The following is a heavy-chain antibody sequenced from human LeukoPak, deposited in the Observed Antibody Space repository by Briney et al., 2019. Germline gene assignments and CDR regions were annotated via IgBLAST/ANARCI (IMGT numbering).Heavy chain of an antibody. CDR2: IYYTGDN. V-gene: IGHV4-59*08. J-gene: IGHJ4*02. Sequence: SETLSLTCTVSGGAISSDYWTWIRQPPGKTLEWIGYIYYTGDNDYNPSLKSRVTMSVDTSKSHLSLKLTSVTAADTAVYYCARFTARAREIDYWGQGILVTVSS. CDR3: ARFTARAREIDY. D-gene: IGHD6-6*01. CDR1: GGAISSDY.